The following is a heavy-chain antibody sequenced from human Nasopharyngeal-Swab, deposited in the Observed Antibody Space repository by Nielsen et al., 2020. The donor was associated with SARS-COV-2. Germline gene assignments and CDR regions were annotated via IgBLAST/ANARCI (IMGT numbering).Heavy chain of an antibody. V-gene: IGHV3-43*01. CDR1: GFTFDDYT. CDR3: ARETPAMFAY. CDR2: ISWDGGGP. J-gene: IGHJ4*02. Sequence: GESLKISCAASGFTFDDYTMHWVRQPPGKGFEWVSLISWDGGGPYYAASVKGRFTVSRDNAKNSVYLQMNSVRAEDTAVYYCARETPAMFAYWGQGTLVTVSS.